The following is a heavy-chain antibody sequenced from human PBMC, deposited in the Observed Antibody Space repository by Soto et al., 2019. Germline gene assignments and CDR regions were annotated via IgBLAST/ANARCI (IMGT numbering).Heavy chain of an antibody. D-gene: IGHD6-13*01. CDR3: AKEPYSTRGYFDY. V-gene: IGHV3-23*01. J-gene: IGHJ4*02. Sequence: PGGSLRLSCAASGFTFSSYAMSWVRQAPGKGLEWVSAISGSGGSIYYADSVKGRFTISRDISKNTLYLQMNSLRAEDTAVYYCAKEPYSTRGYFDYWGQGTLVTVSS. CDR2: ISGSGGSI. CDR1: GFTFSSYA.